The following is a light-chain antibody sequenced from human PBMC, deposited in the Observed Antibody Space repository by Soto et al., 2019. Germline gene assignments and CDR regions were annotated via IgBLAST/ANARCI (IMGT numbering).Light chain of an antibody. CDR2: GND. CDR3: SSYTSSSTLV. J-gene: IGLJ2*01. CDR1: TSNIGAGSD. V-gene: IGLV1-40*01. Sequence: QSVLTQPPSVSGAPGQRVTISCTGSTSNIGAGSDVHWYQQLPGTAPKLLIYGNDNRPSGVPDRFSASKSGTSASLAITGLQAEDEADYFCSSYTSSSTLVFGGGTKVTVL.